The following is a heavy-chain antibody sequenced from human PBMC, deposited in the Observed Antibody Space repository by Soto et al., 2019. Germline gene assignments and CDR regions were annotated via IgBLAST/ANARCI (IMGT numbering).Heavy chain of an antibody. CDR3: VCGSNTWYGTDY. CDR2: MNMGGSII. D-gene: IGHD6-13*01. J-gene: IGHJ4*02. CDR1: GFTFSSYW. Sequence: EVQLVESGGGLVQPGGSLTLSCAASGFTFSSYWMHWARQAPGKGLLWVSRMNMGGSIIKYAGSVEGQFTISRDKAKNTLYLQLNRHRVEDEDAYYCVCGSNTWYGTDYWGQGTLVTVSS. V-gene: IGHV3-74*03.